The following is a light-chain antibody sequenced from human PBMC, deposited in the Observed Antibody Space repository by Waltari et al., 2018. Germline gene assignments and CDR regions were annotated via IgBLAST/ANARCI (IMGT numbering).Light chain of an antibody. CDR3: SSYAGGNNLL. CDR1: NSDFGAYDY. Sequence: QSALTHPASVPGPPRQPTTISCSVTNSDFGAYDYVSGYQHHPGKAPKPIIYDVTNGPSGVSNRFYGSKSGNTASLTISGLQAEDEADYYCSSYAGGNNLLFGGGTKVTVL. CDR2: DVT. V-gene: IGLV2-23*02. J-gene: IGLJ2*01.